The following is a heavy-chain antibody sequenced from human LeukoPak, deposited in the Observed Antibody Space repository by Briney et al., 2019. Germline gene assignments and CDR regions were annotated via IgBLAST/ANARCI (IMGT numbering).Heavy chain of an antibody. D-gene: IGHD7-27*01. CDR2: IRQDGSEK. V-gene: IGHV3-7*03. CDR3: AKDGGLWVSAHWGDS. J-gene: IGHJ4*02. Sequence: HPGGSLRLSCAASGFTFSSYWMSWVRQVPGKGLEWVANIRQDGSEKYYVDSVKGRFTSSRDNAKTSLYLQMNSLGAEDTAVYYCAKDGGLWVSAHWGDSWGRGTLVTVSS. CDR1: GFTFSSYW.